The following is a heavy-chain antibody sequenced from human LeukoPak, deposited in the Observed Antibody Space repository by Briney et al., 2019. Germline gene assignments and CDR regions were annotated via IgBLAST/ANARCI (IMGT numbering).Heavy chain of an antibody. CDR1: GGSTSSSSYY. J-gene: IGHJ4*02. CDR2: IYYSGST. CDR3: ARSSTIFGVDY. D-gene: IGHD3-3*01. Sequence: SETLSLTCTVSGGSTSSSSYYWGWIRQPPGKGLEWIGSIYYSGSTYYNPSLKSRVTISVDTSKNQFSLKLSSVTAADTAVYYCARSSTIFGVDYWGQGTLVTVSS. V-gene: IGHV4-39*01.